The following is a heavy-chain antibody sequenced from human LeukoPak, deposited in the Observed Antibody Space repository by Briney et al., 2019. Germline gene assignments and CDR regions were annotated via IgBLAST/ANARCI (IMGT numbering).Heavy chain of an antibody. J-gene: IGHJ4*02. CDR1: GGSFGGYY. D-gene: IGHD4-17*01. V-gene: IGHV4-34*01. CDR3: ARYDDYGACFDY. CDR2: INHSGST. Sequence: SETLSLTCAVYGGSFGGYYWSWIRQPPGKGLEWIGEINHSGSTNYNPSLKSRVTISVDTSKNQFSLKLSSVTAADTAVYYCARYDDYGACFDYWGQGTLVTVSS.